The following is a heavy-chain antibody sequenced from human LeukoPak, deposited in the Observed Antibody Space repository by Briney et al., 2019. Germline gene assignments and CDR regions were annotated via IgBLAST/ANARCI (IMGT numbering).Heavy chain of an antibody. CDR3: ARVRSSWYFALGS. CDR2: MNPNSGNT. V-gene: IGHV1-8*03. Sequence: GASVKVSCKASGYTFTSYDINWVRQATGQGLEWMGWMNPNSGNTGYAQKFQGRVTITRNTSISTAYMELSSLRSEDTAVYYCARVRSSWYFALGSWGQGTLVTVSS. J-gene: IGHJ5*02. CDR1: GYTFTSYD. D-gene: IGHD6-13*01.